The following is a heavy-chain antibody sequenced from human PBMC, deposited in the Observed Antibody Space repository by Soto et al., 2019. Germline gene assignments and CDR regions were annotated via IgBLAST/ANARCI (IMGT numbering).Heavy chain of an antibody. D-gene: IGHD5-12*01. Sequence: PGGSLRLSCAASGFTFSSYGMRWVRQAPGKGLGWAAVISYDGSNKYYADSVKGRFTISRDNSKNTLYLQMNSLRAEDTAVYYCAKGLARGMATNNAFDIWGQGTMVTVS. CDR2: ISYDGSNK. V-gene: IGHV3-30*18. CDR1: GFTFSSYG. CDR3: AKGLARGMATNNAFDI. J-gene: IGHJ3*02.